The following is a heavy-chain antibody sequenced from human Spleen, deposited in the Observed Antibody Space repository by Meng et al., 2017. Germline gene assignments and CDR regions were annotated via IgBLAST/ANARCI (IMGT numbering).Heavy chain of an antibody. Sequence: QVQLVQSGAEVKKPGASVKVSCKTSGYTFTTYAIHWVRQAPGQRLEWMGWIYTGDDNINYSQKFQGRVTLTRDTSASTAYMELSSLRSEDTAVYYCASAMYYYDSSGYYYRILDYWGQGTLVTVSS. D-gene: IGHD3-22*01. CDR3: ASAMYYYDSSGYYYRILDY. CDR1: GYTFTTYA. J-gene: IGHJ4*02. V-gene: IGHV1-3*04. CDR2: IYTGDDNI.